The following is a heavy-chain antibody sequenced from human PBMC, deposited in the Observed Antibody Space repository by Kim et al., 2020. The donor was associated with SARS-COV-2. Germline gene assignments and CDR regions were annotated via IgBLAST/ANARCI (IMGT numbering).Heavy chain of an antibody. CDR2: IYGGGST. Sequence: GGSLILSCAASGFTVSSNYMTWVRQAPGKGLDWVSIIYGGGSTYYANSVKGRFTISRDNSKNTLYLQMNSLRVDDTAVYYCATSRGYNYYGIDVWGQGTTVTVSS. CDR3: ATSRGYNYYGIDV. D-gene: IGHD3-10*01. CDR1: GFTVSSNY. J-gene: IGHJ6*02. V-gene: IGHV3-53*01.